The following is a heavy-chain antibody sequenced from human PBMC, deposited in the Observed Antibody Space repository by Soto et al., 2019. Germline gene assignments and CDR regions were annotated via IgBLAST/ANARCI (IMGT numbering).Heavy chain of an antibody. CDR3: AKAEERTGTFFDY. J-gene: IGHJ4*02. CDR2: ISGSGGST. CDR1: GFTFSSYA. D-gene: IGHD3-10*01. Sequence: GGSLRLSCAASGFTFSSYAMSWVRQAPGKGLEWVSAISGSGGSTYYADSVKGRFTIPRDNSKNTLYLQMNSLRAEDTAVYYCAKAEERTGTFFDYWGQGTLVTVSS. V-gene: IGHV3-23*01.